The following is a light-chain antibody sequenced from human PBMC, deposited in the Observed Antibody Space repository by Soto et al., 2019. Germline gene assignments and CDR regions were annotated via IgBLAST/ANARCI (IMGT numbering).Light chain of an antibody. V-gene: IGKV1-17*01. J-gene: IGKJ1*01. Sequence: DIQMTQSPSSLSASVGDRVTISCRASQGVSNELAWYQQKPGKAPKCLIYTASSLHSGVPSRFSGSGSGTDLTLTISSLQPEDCGTCYCLQYNSYPRTFGQGTKVDIK. CDR1: QGVSNE. CDR2: TAS. CDR3: LQYNSYPRT.